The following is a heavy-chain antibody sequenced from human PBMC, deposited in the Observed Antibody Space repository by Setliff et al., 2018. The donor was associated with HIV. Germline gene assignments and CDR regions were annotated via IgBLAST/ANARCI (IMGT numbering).Heavy chain of an antibody. D-gene: IGHD5-18*01. V-gene: IGHV1-3*01. CDR1: GYTFTSYA. CDR3: ARDGGDTAMVSYYYYYYMDV. J-gene: IGHJ6*03. CDR2: INAGNGNT. Sequence: ASVKVSCKASGYTFTSYAMHWVRQAPGQRLEWMGWINAGNGNTKYSQKFQGRVTITRDTSARTAYMELSSLRSEDTAVYYCARDGGDTAMVSYYYYYYMDVWGNGASVTVSS.